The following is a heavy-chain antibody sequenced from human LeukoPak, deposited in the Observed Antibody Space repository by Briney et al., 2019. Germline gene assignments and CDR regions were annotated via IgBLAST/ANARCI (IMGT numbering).Heavy chain of an antibody. CDR3: ARDTEAAQGY. V-gene: IGHV1-2*02. Sequence: ASVKVSCKASGYAFTNYAISWVRQAPGQGLEWMGWINPNSGGTNYAQKFQGRVTMTRDTSISTAYLELSRLRSDDTAVYYCARDTEAAQGYWGQGTLVTVSS. CDR2: INPNSGGT. CDR1: GYAFTNYA. J-gene: IGHJ4*02. D-gene: IGHD6-13*01.